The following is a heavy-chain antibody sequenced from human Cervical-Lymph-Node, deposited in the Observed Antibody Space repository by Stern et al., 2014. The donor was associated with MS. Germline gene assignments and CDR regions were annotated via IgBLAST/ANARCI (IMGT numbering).Heavy chain of an antibody. CDR3: ARGVMVAATYAYDI. J-gene: IGHJ3*02. Sequence: EVQLVESGGGLVQPGGSLRLSCAASGFTFSTYWMHWVRQAPGKGLVWVSRINSDESRTTYAGSVKGRFSISRDNDKNTLYLQMNSLRAEDTAVYYCARGVMVAATYAYDIWGQGTMVTISS. V-gene: IGHV3-74*01. CDR1: GFTFSTYW. D-gene: IGHD2-15*01. CDR2: INSDESRT.